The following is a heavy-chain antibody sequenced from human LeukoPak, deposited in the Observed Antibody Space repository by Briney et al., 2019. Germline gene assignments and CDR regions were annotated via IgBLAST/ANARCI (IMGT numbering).Heavy chain of an antibody. CDR2: IYSGGST. CDR3: AELGITMIGGV. J-gene: IGHJ6*04. Sequence: GGSLRLSCAASGFTVSDNYMSWVRQAPGKGLEWVSVIYSGGSTNYADSVKGRFTISRDNSKNTLYLQMNSLRADDTAVYYCAELGITMIGGVWGKGTTGTISS. V-gene: IGHV3-66*01. D-gene: IGHD3-10*02. CDR1: GFTVSDNY.